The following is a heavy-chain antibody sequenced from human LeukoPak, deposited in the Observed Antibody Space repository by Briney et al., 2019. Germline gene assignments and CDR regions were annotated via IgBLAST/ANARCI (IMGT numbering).Heavy chain of an antibody. CDR1: GFTFDDYA. CDR3: AKDSSSSWLDYFDY. CDR2: ISWNSGSI. Sequence: PGGSLRLSCAASGFTFDDYAMHWVRQAPGKGLEWVSGISWNSGSIGYADSVKGRFTISRDNAKNSLYLQMNSLRAEDTALYYCAKDSSSSWLDYFDYWGQGTLVTVSS. V-gene: IGHV3-9*01. D-gene: IGHD6-13*01. J-gene: IGHJ4*02.